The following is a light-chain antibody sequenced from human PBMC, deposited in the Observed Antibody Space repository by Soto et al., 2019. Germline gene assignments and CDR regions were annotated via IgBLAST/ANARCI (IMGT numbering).Light chain of an antibody. CDR1: SSDVGGYNY. Sequence: SALTHPPSASGSPGQSVTISCIGTSSDVGGYNYVSWYQQHPGKAPKLMIYEVSKRPSGVPDRFSGSKSGNTASLTVSGLQTDDEADYYCSSYAGSNNYVFGTGTKVTVL. CDR2: EVS. CDR3: SSYAGSNNYV. J-gene: IGLJ1*01. V-gene: IGLV2-8*01.